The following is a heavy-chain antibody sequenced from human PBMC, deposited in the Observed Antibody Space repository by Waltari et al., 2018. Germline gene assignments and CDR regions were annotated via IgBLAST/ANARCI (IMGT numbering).Heavy chain of an antibody. J-gene: IGHJ3*02. V-gene: IGHV4-59*01. Sequence: QVQLQESGPGLVKPSETLSLTCSIFDGSLSSYYWTWIRQPPGKGLEGIWYVHYGGSTNYNPSLKSRVTISVDTSKNQFSLNLNSVTAADAAVYYCARDHRYCSGVSCFSDAFDIWGQGTMVTVSS. CDR1: DGSLSSYY. D-gene: IGHD2-15*01. CDR2: VHYGGST. CDR3: ARDHRYCSGVSCFSDAFDI.